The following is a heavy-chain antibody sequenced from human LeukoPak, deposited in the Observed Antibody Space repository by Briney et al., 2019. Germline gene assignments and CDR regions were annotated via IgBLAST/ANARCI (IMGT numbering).Heavy chain of an antibody. V-gene: IGHV4-34*01. J-gene: IGHJ5*02. CDR2: INHSGST. Sequence: PSETLSLTCAVYGGSFSGYYWSWIRQPPGKGLEWVGEINHSGSTNYNPSLKSRVTISVDTSKNQFSLKLSSVTAADTAVYYCASFYYDSSGYHWFDPWGQGILVTVSS. D-gene: IGHD3-22*01. CDR1: GGSFSGYY. CDR3: ASFYYDSSGYHWFDP.